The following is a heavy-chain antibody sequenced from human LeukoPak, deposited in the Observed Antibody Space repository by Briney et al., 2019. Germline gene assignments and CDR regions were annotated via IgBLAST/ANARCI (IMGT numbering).Heavy chain of an antibody. Sequence: GRSLRLSCAASGFTFSSYAMSWVRQAPGKGLEWVSGILDSGYSTYYANSVKGRITISRDNSNNTLYLQMNSLRAEDTAVYYCAKLGGHPLHNYYVGVWGKGTTVAVSS. V-gene: IGHV3-23*01. CDR2: ILDSGYST. CDR3: AKLGGHPLHNYYVGV. CDR1: GFTFSSYA. J-gene: IGHJ6*03. D-gene: IGHD3-16*01.